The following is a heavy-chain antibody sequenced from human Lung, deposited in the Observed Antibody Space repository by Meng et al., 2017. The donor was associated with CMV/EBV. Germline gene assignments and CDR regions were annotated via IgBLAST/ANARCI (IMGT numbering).Heavy chain of an antibody. V-gene: IGHV3-30*02. CDR3: AKDDPVLHQ. Sequence: VQVVGWGGGVGQPGGPLGFSCAASGLTFTSYGMHWVRQAPGKGLEWVAFIRYDESDKYYGESVKGRFTISRDTSRNTLDLQMNSLRPEDTDVYYCAKDDPVLHQWGQGTLVTVSS. CDR2: IRYDESDK. CDR1: GLTFTSYG. J-gene: IGHJ4*02.